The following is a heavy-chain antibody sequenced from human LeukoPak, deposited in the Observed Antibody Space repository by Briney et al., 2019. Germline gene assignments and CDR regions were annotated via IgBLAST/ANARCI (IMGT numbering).Heavy chain of an antibody. CDR3: ARAPNFYYDSSVGAFDI. D-gene: IGHD3-22*01. CDR2: INPNSGGT. CDR1: GYTFTGYY. V-gene: IGHV1-2*02. J-gene: IGHJ3*02. Sequence: ASVKVSCKASGYTFTGYYMHWVRQAPGQGLEWMGWINPNSGGTNYAQKFQGRVTMTRDTSISTAYMELSRLRSDDTAVYYCARAPNFYYDSSVGAFDIWGQGTMVTVSS.